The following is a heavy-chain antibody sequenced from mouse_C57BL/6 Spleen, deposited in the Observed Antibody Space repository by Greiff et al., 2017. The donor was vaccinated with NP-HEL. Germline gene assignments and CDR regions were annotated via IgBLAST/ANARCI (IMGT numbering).Heavy chain of an antibody. D-gene: IGHD2-5*01. CDR3: LYSTYYYAMDY. V-gene: IGHV1-55*01. J-gene: IGHJ4*01. Sequence: QVQLKQPGAELVKPGASVKMSCKASGYTFTSYWITWVKQRPGQGLEWIGDIYPGSGSTNYNEKFKSKATLTVDTSSSTAYMQLSSLTSEDSAVYYCLYSTYYYAMDYWGQGTSVTVSS. CDR1: GYTFTSYW. CDR2: IYPGSGST.